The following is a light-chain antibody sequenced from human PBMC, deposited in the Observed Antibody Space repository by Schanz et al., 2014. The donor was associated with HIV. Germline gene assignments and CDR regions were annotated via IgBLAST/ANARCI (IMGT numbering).Light chain of an antibody. V-gene: IGKV3-11*01. J-gene: IGKJ4*01. CDR2: GAS. CDR1: QSVSSN. CDR3: QQRSNWPLT. Sequence: EIVMTQSPATLYVSPGEGATLSCRASQSVSSNLAWYQQKPGQAPRLLIFGASNRAAGIPDRFSGSGSGTDFTLTISSLEPEDFAVYYCQQRSNWPLTFGGGTKVEIK.